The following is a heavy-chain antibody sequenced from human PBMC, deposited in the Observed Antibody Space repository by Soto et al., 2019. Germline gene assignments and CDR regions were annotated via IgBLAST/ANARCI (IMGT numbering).Heavy chain of an antibody. CDR2: ISSSSSYI. CDR3: ARDQPGYSYGYGLGY. J-gene: IGHJ4*02. D-gene: IGHD5-18*01. Sequence: EVQLVESGGGLVKPGGSLRLSCAASGFTSSSYSMNWVRQAPGKGLEWVSSISSSSSYIYYADSVKGRFIISRDNAKNSLYLQMNSLRAEDTAVYYCARDQPGYSYGYGLGYWGQGTLVTVSS. CDR1: GFTSSSYS. V-gene: IGHV3-21*01.